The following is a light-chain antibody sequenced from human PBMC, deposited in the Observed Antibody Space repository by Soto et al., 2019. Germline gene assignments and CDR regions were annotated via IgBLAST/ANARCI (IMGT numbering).Light chain of an antibody. Sequence: VLTQPPSASGTPGQRVTISCSGSSSNIGSNYVYWYQQLPGTAPKLLIYRNNQRPSGVPDRFSGSKSGTSASLAISGLRSEDEADYYCAAWDDSLSGFAVFGGGTQLTVL. CDR1: SSNIGSNY. CDR2: RNN. J-gene: IGLJ7*01. V-gene: IGLV1-47*01. CDR3: AAWDDSLSGFAV.